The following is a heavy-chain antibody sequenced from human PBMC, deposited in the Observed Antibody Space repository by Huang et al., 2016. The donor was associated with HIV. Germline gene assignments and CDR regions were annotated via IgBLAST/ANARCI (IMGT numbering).Heavy chain of an antibody. D-gene: IGHD3-22*01. Sequence: QVQLQQWGAGLLKPSETLSLTCAVYGGSFSGYYWSWIRQPPGKGLEWIGDINHSGSTNYNPSLKSRVTISVDTSKNQFSLKLSSVTAADTAVYYCARILMYYNSSGYGFDYWGQGTLVTVSS. V-gene: IGHV4-34*01. CDR3: ARILMYYNSSGYGFDY. CDR2: INHSGST. CDR1: GGSFSGYY. J-gene: IGHJ4*02.